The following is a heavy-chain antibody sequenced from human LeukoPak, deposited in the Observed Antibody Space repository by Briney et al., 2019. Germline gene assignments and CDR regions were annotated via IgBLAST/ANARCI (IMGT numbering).Heavy chain of an antibody. V-gene: IGHV4-34*01. CDR3: ARGPNYSSGYHHFDY. CDR1: GGSFSGYY. Sequence: SETLSLTCAVYGGSFSGYYWSWIRQPPGKGLEWIGEINHSGSTNYNPSLKSRVTISVDTSKNQSSLKLSSVTAADTAVYYCARGPNYSSGYHHFDYWGQGTLVTVSS. CDR2: INHSGST. J-gene: IGHJ4*02. D-gene: IGHD3-22*01.